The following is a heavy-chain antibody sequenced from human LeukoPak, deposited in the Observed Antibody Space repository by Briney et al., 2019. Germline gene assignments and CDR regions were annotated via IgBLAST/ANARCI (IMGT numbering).Heavy chain of an antibody. Sequence: GASVKVSCKASGYTFTSYGISWVRQAPGQGLEWMGRIIPILGIANYAQKFQGRVTITADKSTSTAYMELSSLRSEDTAVYYCARAYCSSTSCYKDYYYGMDVWGQGTTVTVSS. V-gene: IGHV1-69*04. CDR2: IIPILGIA. CDR3: ARAYCSSTSCYKDYYYGMDV. D-gene: IGHD2-2*02. CDR1: GYTFTSYG. J-gene: IGHJ6*02.